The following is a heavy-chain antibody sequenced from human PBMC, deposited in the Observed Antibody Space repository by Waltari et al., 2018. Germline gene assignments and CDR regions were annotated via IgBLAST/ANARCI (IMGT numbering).Heavy chain of an antibody. Sequence: EVQLVESGGGLVQTGGSLRLSCAASGFTFSRYWMRWVRQAPGKGLEWLANINHDGSGKFFLGSVKGRFTISRDNAKNSVYLQMNSLTGEDTAVYYCATSLDAAGNDWGQGTLVTVSS. CDR3: ATSLDAAGND. CDR1: GFTFSRYW. CDR2: INHDGSGK. V-gene: IGHV3-7*01. J-gene: IGHJ4*02. D-gene: IGHD5-18*01.